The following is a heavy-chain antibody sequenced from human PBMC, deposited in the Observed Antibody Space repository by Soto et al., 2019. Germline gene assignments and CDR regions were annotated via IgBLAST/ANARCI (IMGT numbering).Heavy chain of an antibody. V-gene: IGHV3-21*01. J-gene: IGHJ3*02. CDR2: ISSSGSYI. CDR1: GFTFSSYT. CDR3: ARDWRGSGSYPDAFDI. D-gene: IGHD3-10*01. Sequence: GGSLRLSCAASGFTFSSYTMNWVRQPPGKGLEWVSSISSSGSYIHYADSVKGRFTISRDNAKNSLYLQMNSLRAEDTAVYYCARDWRGSGSYPDAFDIWGQGTMVTVSS.